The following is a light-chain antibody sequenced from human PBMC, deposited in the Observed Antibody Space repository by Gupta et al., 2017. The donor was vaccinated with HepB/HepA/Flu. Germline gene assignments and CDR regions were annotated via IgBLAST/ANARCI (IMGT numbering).Light chain of an antibody. V-gene: IGKV4-1*01. CDR2: WAS. CDR1: QSILFSGTNKNY. J-gene: IGKJ5*01. Sequence: LMTQSPDSLAVSLGERATINCTSSQSILFSGTNKNYLAWYQQKPGQPPKLLMYWASTRQSGVPDRFSGSGSGTHFTLTISSLQAEDVAVYYCHQADSRPITFGQGTRLEIK. CDR3: HQADSRPIT.